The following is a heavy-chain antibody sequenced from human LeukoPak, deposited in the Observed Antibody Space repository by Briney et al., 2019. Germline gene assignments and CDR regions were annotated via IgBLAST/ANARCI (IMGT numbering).Heavy chain of an antibody. J-gene: IGHJ5*02. CDR3: ARGGRYCSSTSCYDWFDP. CDR1: GGTFSSYA. Sequence: ASVKVSCKASGGTFSSYAISWVRQAPGQGLEWMGGIIPIFGTANYAQKFQGRVTITADKSTSTPYMELSSLRSEDTAVYYCARGGRYCSSTSCYDWFDPWGQGTLVTVSS. CDR2: IIPIFGTA. D-gene: IGHD2-2*01. V-gene: IGHV1-69*06.